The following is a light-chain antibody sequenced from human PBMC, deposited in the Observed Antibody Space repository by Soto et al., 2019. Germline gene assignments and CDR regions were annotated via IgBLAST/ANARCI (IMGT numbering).Light chain of an antibody. CDR3: QQYGSSPIT. J-gene: IGKJ5*01. Sequence: EIVLTQSPGTLSLSPGERATLSCRASQSVSSSYLAGYQQKPGQAPRLLIYGASSRATGIPDRFSGSGSATDFNLTISRLEPEDFAEYYCQQYGSSPITFGQGKRLEIK. CDR1: QSVSSSY. CDR2: GAS. V-gene: IGKV3-20*01.